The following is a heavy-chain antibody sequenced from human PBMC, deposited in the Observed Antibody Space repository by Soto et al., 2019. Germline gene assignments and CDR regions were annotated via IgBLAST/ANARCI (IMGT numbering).Heavy chain of an antibody. CDR3: AHSRCGGDCLQSYPSHYSYGMDV. J-gene: IGHJ6*02. CDR1: GFSLSTSGVS. Sequence: QITLKESGPTLVKPTQTLTLTCTFSGFSLSTSGVSVGWIRQPPGKALEWLALIYWDDDKRYSPSLKSRLTITKDTSKNQVVLRMNNMDPVDTATYYCAHSRCGGDCLQSYPSHYSYGMDVWGQGTTVTVSS. V-gene: IGHV2-5*02. CDR2: IYWDDDK. D-gene: IGHD2-21*02.